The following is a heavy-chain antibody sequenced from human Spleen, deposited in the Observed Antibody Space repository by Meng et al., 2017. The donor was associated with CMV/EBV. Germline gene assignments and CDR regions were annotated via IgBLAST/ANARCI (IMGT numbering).Heavy chain of an antibody. V-gene: IGHV1-18*03. J-gene: IGHJ6*02. Sequence: ASVKVSCKVSGYTFNSYGITWVRQAPGHGLEWMGWISPDNGDTNYAQTLQGRITMTGDTSITTAYMELSRLRSDDMAEYHCARVKRYCTGGTCSSTGYYGMDVWGQGTTVTVSS. CDR3: ARVKRYCTGGTCSSTGYYGMDV. D-gene: IGHD2-15*01. CDR1: GYTFNSYG. CDR2: ISPDNGDT.